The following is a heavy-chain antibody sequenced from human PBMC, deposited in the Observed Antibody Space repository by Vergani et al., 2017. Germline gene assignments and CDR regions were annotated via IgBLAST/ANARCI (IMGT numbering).Heavy chain of an antibody. CDR3: AKGGQRGYSYGDYYFDC. V-gene: IGHV3-23*04. J-gene: IGHJ4*02. CDR1: GFTFSSYA. Sequence: EVQLVESGGGLVQPGRSLRLSCAASGFTFSSYAMSWVRQAPGKGLEWVSAISGSGGSTNYADSVKGRFTISRDNSKNTLYLQRNSMRAEDTAVYYCAKGGQRGYSYGDYYFDCWGQGAVVVASS. CDR2: ISGSGGST. D-gene: IGHD5-18*01.